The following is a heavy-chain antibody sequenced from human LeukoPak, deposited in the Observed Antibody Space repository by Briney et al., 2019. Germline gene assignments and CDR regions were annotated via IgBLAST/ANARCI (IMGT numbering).Heavy chain of an antibody. V-gene: IGHV1-69*05. CDR1: GGTFSSYA. J-gene: IGHJ4*02. D-gene: IGHD1-26*01. CDR2: IIPIFGTA. Sequence: GASVKVSCKASGGTFSSYAISWVRQAPGQGLEWMGGIIPIFGTANYAQKFQGRVTITTDESTSTAYMELSRLRSEDTAVYYCASVGSGSYSYDYWGQGTLVTVSS. CDR3: ASVGSGSYSYDY.